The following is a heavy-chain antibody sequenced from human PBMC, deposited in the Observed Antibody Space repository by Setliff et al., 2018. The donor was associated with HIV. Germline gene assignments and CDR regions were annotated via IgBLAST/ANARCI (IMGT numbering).Heavy chain of an antibody. J-gene: IGHJ4*02. V-gene: IGHV4-38-2*02. CDR1: GYSISSDYY. Sequence: SETLSLTCSVSGYSISSDYYWGWIRQPPGKGLEWTGSIFHSGSTYYNPSLMSRVTISVDTSKDQFSLRLTSVTAADTAFYFCARVNTLLAYFNYWGPGILVTVSS. CDR2: IFHSGST. CDR3: ARVNTLLAYFNY. D-gene: IGHD5-12*01.